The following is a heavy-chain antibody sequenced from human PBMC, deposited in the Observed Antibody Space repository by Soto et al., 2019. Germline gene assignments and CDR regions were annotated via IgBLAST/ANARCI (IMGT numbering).Heavy chain of an antibody. CDR3: ARLPLFYCSGGSCYIDAFDI. V-gene: IGHV4-59*08. J-gene: IGHJ3*02. D-gene: IGHD2-15*01. Sequence: SETLSLTCTVSGGSISSYYWSWIRQPPGKGLEWIGYIYYSGSTNYNPSLKSRVTISVDTSKNQFSLKLSSVTAADTAVYYCARLPLFYCSGGSCYIDAFDIWGQGTMVTVSS. CDR1: GGSISSYY. CDR2: IYYSGST.